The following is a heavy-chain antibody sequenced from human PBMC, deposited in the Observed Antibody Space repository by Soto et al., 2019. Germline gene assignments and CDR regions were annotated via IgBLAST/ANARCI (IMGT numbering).Heavy chain of an antibody. CDR3: AKLATGYCSSTSCPKNWFDP. J-gene: IGHJ5*02. CDR1: GFTFSSYA. Sequence: PGGSLRLSCAASGFTFSSYAMSWVRQAPGKGLEWVSAISGSGGSTYYADSVKGRSTISRDNSKNTLYLQMNSLRAEDTAVYYCAKLATGYCSSTSCPKNWFDPWGQGTLVTVSS. D-gene: IGHD2-2*01. CDR2: ISGSGGST. V-gene: IGHV3-23*01.